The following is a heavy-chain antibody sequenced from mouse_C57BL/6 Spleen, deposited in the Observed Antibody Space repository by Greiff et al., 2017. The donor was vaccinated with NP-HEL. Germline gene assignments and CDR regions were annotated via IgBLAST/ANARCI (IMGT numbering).Heavy chain of an antibody. J-gene: IGHJ2*01. CDR3: ARGDGYYSLCDY. D-gene: IGHD2-3*01. CDR1: GYTFTSYW. Sequence: QVQLQQPGAELVKPGASVKMSCKASGYTFTSYWITWVKQRPGQGLEWIGDIYPGSGSTNYNEKFKSKATLTVDTSSSTAYMQLSSLTSEDSAVYYCARGDGYYSLCDYWGQGTTLTVSS. V-gene: IGHV1-55*01. CDR2: IYPGSGST.